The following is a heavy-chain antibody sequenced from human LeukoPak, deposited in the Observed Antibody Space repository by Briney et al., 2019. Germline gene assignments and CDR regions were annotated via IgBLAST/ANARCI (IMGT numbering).Heavy chain of an antibody. D-gene: IGHD2-2*01. Sequence: GASVKVSCKASGYTFTGYYMHWVRQAPGQGLEWMGWINPNSGGTNYAQKFQGRVTMTRDTSISTAYMELSRLRSDDTAVYYCARGADIVVVPAAMGYYYGMDVWGQGTTVTVSS. V-gene: IGHV1-2*02. J-gene: IGHJ6*02. CDR3: ARGADIVVVPAAMGYYYGMDV. CDR2: INPNSGGT. CDR1: GYTFTGYY.